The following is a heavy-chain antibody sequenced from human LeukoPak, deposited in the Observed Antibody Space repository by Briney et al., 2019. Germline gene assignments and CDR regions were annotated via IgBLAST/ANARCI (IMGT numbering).Heavy chain of an antibody. J-gene: IGHJ4*02. V-gene: IGHV3-23*01. Sequence: QPGGSLRLSCAASGFTFSTYAMSWVRQAPGKGLEWVSAISGSGGSTYYADSVKGRFTISRDNAKNSLYLQMNSLRAEDTAVYYCAKDFHGDVDYWGQGTLVTVSS. CDR1: GFTFSTYA. CDR3: AKDFHGDVDY. D-gene: IGHD4-17*01. CDR2: ISGSGGST.